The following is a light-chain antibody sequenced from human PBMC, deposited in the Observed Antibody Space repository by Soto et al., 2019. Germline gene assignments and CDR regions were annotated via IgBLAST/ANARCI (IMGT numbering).Light chain of an antibody. CDR3: QQSYVTPRT. V-gene: IGKV1-39*01. J-gene: IGKJ1*01. Sequence: DMQMTQSPSSLSASIGDRVTITCRASQNIDNYLNWYQHKAGKAPKLLIYDASNLQSGVPSRFSGSGSGTDFTLTISSLQPEDFATYYCQQSYVTPRTFGQGTKVDIK. CDR1: QNIDNY. CDR2: DAS.